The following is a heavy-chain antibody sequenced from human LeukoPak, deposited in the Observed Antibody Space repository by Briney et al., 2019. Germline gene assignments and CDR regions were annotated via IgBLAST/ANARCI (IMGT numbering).Heavy chain of an antibody. V-gene: IGHV4-59*01. J-gene: IGHJ3*02. CDR3: ARGYSYGWVWAFDI. CDR2: IYYSGST. Sequence: SETLSLTCTVPGGSISSYYWSWIRQPPGKGLEWIGYIYYSGSTNYNPSLKSRVTISVDTSKNQFSLKLSSVTAADAAVYYCARGYSYGWVWAFDIWGQGTMVTVSS. D-gene: IGHD5-18*01. CDR1: GGSISSYY.